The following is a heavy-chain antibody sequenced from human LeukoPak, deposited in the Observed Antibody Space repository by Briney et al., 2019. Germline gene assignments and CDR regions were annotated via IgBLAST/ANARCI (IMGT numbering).Heavy chain of an antibody. J-gene: IGHJ4*01. Sequence: GRSLRLSCAASGFIFSHYGMHWVRQAPGKGLEWVAVIWSDGSNRLYAGSVKGRFTISRDNSQNTMFLEMNSLRAEDTAMYYCARDAQRGFDYSNSLQYWGQGILVTVSS. V-gene: IGHV3-33*01. CDR1: GFIFSHYG. CDR2: IWSDGSNR. CDR3: ARDAQRGFDYSNSLQY. D-gene: IGHD4-11*01.